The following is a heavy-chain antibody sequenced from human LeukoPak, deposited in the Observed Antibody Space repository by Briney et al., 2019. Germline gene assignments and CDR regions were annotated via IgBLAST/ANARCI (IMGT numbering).Heavy chain of an antibody. V-gene: IGHV3-33*01. CDR1: GFTFSHCG. D-gene: IGHD2-15*01. CDR3: ARDEAAPLSYFFKY. J-gene: IGHJ4*02. Sequence: PGGSLRLSCTTSGFTFSHCGFHWVRQAPGKGLEWVAFIWNDGSNKCYADSVKGRFTISRDNSKNTVYLQMNSLRAEDTAVYYCARDEAAPLSYFFKYWGQGILVTVSS. CDR2: IWNDGSNK.